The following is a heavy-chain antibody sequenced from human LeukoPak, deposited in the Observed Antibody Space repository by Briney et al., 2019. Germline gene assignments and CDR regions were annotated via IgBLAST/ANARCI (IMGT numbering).Heavy chain of an antibody. D-gene: IGHD3-22*01. J-gene: IGHJ4*02. CDR1: GFTFSSYA. Sequence: PGGSLRLSCEASGFTFSSYAMSWVPQAPGKGLEWVSAIIGSGGSTYYADSVKGRFTISRDNSKNTLYLQMNSLRAEDTAVYYCAKVRKYYYDSSGFGFDYWGQGTLVTVSS. CDR2: IIGSGGST. V-gene: IGHV3-23*01. CDR3: AKVRKYYYDSSGFGFDY.